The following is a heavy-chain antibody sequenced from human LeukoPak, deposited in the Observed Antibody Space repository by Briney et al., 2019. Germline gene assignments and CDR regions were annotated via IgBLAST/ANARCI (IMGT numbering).Heavy chain of an antibody. CDR3: ARVYCSGNPYFDY. CDR2: IYHSGST. J-gene: IGHJ4*02. D-gene: IGHD4-23*01. V-gene: IGHV4-38-2*02. CDR1: GYSISSGYY. Sequence: PSETLSLTCTVSGYSISSGYYWDWIRQPPGKGLEWIGGIYHSGSTYYNPSLKSRVTMSVDTSKNQFSLKLRSVTAADTAVYYCARVYCSGNPYFDYWGQGTLVTVSS.